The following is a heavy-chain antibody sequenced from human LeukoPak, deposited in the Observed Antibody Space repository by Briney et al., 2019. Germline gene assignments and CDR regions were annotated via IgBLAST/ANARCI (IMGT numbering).Heavy chain of an antibody. CDR2: ISGSGGST. CDR3: AKSQWFGEDGNDY. CDR1: GFTFSSYA. Sequence: GGSLRLSCAASGFTFSSYAMSWVRQAPGKGLEWVSAISGSGGSTYYADSVKGRLTISRDNSKNTLYLQMNSLRAEDTAVYYCAKSQWFGEDGNDYWGQGTLVTVSS. D-gene: IGHD3-10*01. J-gene: IGHJ4*02. V-gene: IGHV3-23*01.